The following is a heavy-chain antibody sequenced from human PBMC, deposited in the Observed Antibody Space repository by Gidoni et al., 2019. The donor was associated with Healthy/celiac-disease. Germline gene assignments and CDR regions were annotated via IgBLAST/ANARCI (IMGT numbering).Heavy chain of an antibody. D-gene: IGHD3-22*01. CDR1: GFTFSSYW. V-gene: IGHV3-7*01. J-gene: IGHJ3*02. CDR2: IKQDGSEK. Sequence: EVQLVESGGGLVQPGGSLRLSCAASGFTFSSYWMSWVRQAPGKGLEWVANIKQDGSEKYYVDSVKGRFTISRDNAKNSLYLQMNSLRAEDTAVYYCAREGDYYDSSGYQDAFDIWGQGTMVTVSS. CDR3: AREGDYYDSSGYQDAFDI.